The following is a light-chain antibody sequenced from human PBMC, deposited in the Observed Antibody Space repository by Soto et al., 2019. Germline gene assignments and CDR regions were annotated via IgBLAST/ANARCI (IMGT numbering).Light chain of an antibody. V-gene: IGKV3-15*01. CDR1: QSTNNY. J-gene: IGKJ4*01. CDR3: PQYKSWPLT. CDR2: GAS. Sequence: EILMSQSPATLSVSPGESATLSGRSRQSTNNYVAWYQQEPGQAPRLLIDGASTRATGIPARFSGSGSGTEFTRTISSLQSADFYVYYCPQYKSWPLTFGGGTKVEIK.